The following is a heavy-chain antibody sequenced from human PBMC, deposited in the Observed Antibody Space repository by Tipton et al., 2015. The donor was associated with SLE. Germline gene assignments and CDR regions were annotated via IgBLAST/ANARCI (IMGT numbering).Heavy chain of an antibody. V-gene: IGHV4-61*02. J-gene: IGHJ4*02. Sequence: TLSLTCTVSGGSISSGDYFWTWIRQPAEKRLEWIGRIYTSGRTDYNPSLKSRVTTSGDMSKNQVSLRMSSVTAADTAVYYCARERDYKERSGYVRYFDNWGQGTVVTVSS. CDR3: ARERDYKERSGYVRYFDN. D-gene: IGHD3-22*01. CDR2: IYTSGRT. CDR1: GGSISSGDYF.